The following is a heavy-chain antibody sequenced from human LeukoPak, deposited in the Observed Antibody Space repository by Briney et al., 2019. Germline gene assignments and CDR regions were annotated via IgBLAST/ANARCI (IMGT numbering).Heavy chain of an antibody. CDR3: ARYVVSGSGRFYFDY. CDR1: GGSICSSNYY. CDR2: INYGGTT. V-gene: IGHV4-39*01. D-gene: IGHD3-10*01. J-gene: IGHJ4*02. Sequence: SETLSLTCTVSGGSICSSNYYWSWIRQPPGRELEWLASINYGGTTYYNPSLKSRVTISVDTSKNQFSLRLSSVTAADTAVYLCARYVVSGSGRFYFDYWGQGSLVTVSS.